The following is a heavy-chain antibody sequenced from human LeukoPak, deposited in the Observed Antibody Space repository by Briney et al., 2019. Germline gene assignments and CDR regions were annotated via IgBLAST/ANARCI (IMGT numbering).Heavy chain of an antibody. Sequence: GGSLRLSCAASGFTFSSYGMHWVRQAPGKGLEWVAVISYDGSNKYYADSVKGRFTISRDDSKNTLYLQMNSLRAEDTAVYYCAKDSDDYYGSGSECDYWGQGTLVTVSS. CDR1: GFTFSSYG. V-gene: IGHV3-30*18. CDR2: ISYDGSNK. D-gene: IGHD3-10*01. J-gene: IGHJ4*02. CDR3: AKDSDDYYGSGSECDY.